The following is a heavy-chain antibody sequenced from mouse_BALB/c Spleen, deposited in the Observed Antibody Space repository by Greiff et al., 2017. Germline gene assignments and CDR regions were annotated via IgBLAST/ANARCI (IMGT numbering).Heavy chain of an antibody. V-gene: IGHV8-12*01. CDR3: ARRAIYYYGSFAY. D-gene: IGHD1-1*01. Sequence: QVTLKESGPGILQPSQTLSLTCSFSGFSLSTSGMGVSWIRQPSGKGLEWLAHIYWDDDKRYNPSLKSRLTISKDTSSNQVFLKITSVDTADTATYYCARRAIYYYGSFAYWGQGTLVTVSA. J-gene: IGHJ3*01. CDR2: IYWDDDK. CDR1: GFSLSTSGMG.